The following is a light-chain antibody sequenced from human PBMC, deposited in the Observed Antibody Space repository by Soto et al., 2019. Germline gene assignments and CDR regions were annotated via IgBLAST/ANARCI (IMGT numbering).Light chain of an antibody. CDR2: GAS. V-gene: IGKV3-20*01. CDR3: QQYGSSPPFT. CDR1: QSVSSSY. J-gene: IGKJ3*01. Sequence: EIVLTQSPGTLSLSPGERATLSCRASQSVSSSYLAWYQQKPGQAPRLLIYGASSRATGIPDRFSGSGSATDLPLTISRLEHDDFVGYYCQQYGSSPPFTFGHGTKVDIK.